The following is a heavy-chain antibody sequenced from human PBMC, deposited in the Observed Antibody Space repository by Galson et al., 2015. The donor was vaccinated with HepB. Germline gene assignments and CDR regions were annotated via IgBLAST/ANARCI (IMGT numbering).Heavy chain of an antibody. CDR1: GGTFSSYA. Sequence: SVKVSCKASGGTFSSYAFSWVRQAPGQGLEWMGGIIPIFGTANYAQKFQGRVTITADESTSTAYMELRSLRSDDTAVYYCARDQAGFRYYYYYMDVWGKGTTVTVSS. CDR2: IIPIFGTA. CDR3: ARDQAGFRYYYYYMDV. D-gene: IGHD6-25*01. V-gene: IGHV1-69*13. J-gene: IGHJ6*03.